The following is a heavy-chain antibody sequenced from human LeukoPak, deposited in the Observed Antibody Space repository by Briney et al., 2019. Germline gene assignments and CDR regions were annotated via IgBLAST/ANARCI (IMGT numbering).Heavy chain of an antibody. D-gene: IGHD1-14*01. V-gene: IGHV3-74*01. CDR1: GFTFSRYW. CDR2: INEDGSTT. CDR3: ARGGLEPVDY. Sequence: PGGSLRLSCAASGFTFSRYWMHWVRQAPGKGLVWVSRINEDGSTTSYADSVEGRFTISRDNVKNTLYLQMNGLRAEDTAVYYCARGGLEPVDYWGQGTLVTVSS. J-gene: IGHJ4*02.